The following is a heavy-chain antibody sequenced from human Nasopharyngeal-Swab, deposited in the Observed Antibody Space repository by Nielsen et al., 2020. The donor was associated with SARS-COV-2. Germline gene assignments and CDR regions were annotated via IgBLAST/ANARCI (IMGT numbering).Heavy chain of an antibody. J-gene: IGHJ4*02. CDR3: ARDSGFTFGYWSFDY. V-gene: IGHV3-33*01. D-gene: IGHD3-22*01. Sequence: GRQAPGKGLEWVAIVWFDGTNKYYADSVKGRFTISRDSSKNTLYLQMNSLRAEDAAVYYCARDSGFTFGYWSFDYWGQGTLVTVSS. CDR2: VWFDGTNK.